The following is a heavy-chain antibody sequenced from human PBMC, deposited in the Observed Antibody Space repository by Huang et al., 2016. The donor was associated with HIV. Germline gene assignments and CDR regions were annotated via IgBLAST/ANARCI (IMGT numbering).Heavy chain of an antibody. J-gene: IGHJ3*02. Sequence: QLQLQESGPGLVKPSETLSLTCTVSGGSISSSSYYWGWIRQPPGEGLGWIGMIYYSGVTYYNPSLKSRVTISVDTSENQFSLKLSSVTAADTAVYYCARPIVAGAFDIWGQGTMVTVSS. CDR3: ARPIVAGAFDI. CDR1: GGSISSSSYY. V-gene: IGHV4-39*01. D-gene: IGHD3-16*02. CDR2: IYYSGVT.